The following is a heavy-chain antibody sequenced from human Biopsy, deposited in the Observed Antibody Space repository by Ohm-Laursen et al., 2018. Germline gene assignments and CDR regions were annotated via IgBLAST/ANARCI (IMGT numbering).Heavy chain of an antibody. Sequence: SVKVSCKPSGYTFTDYRLYWVRQAPGQGLYLMGWIDPNTGDTDYPQKFQGRVTMTSDTSIDTSYVELSSLTSGDTAVYYCALGEPFDYWGQGTLVTVSS. D-gene: IGHD3-16*01. CDR2: IDPNTGDT. CDR3: ALGEPFDY. J-gene: IGHJ4*02. V-gene: IGHV1-2*02. CDR1: GYTFTDYR.